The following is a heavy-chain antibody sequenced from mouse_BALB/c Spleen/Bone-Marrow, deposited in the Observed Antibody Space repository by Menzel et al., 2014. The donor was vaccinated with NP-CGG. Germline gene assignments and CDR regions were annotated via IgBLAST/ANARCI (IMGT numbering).Heavy chain of an antibody. J-gene: IGHJ3*01. CDR3: ASSTMITTGFAY. V-gene: IGHV2-6-7*01. CDR2: IWGDGST. D-gene: IGHD2-4*01. CDR1: GFSLXGYG. Sequence: VKVEESGPGLVAPSQSLSITCTVSGFSLXGYGLNWVRQPPGKGLEWLGMIWGDGSTDYNSALKSRLSISKDNSKSQVFLKMNSLQTDDTARYYCASSTMITTGFAYWGQGTLSLSL.